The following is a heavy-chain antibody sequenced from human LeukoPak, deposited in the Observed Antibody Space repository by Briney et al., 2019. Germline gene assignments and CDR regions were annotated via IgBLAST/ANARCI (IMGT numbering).Heavy chain of an antibody. D-gene: IGHD6-13*01. J-gene: IGHJ4*02. CDR1: GYTFTGPY. CDR2: FIPIFGTA. CDR3: AHGSNGPGSFDY. V-gene: IGHV1-69*05. Sequence: GASVKVSCKASGYTFTGPYIHWMRQAPGQGLEWMGGFIPIFGTANYAQKFQGRVTITTDESTSTAYMELSSLRSEDTAVYYCAHGSNGPGSFDYWGQGTLVTVSS.